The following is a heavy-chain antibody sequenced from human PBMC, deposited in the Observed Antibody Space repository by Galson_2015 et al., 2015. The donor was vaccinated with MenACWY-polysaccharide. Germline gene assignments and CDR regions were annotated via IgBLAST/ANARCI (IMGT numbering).Heavy chain of an antibody. V-gene: IGHV6-1*01. CDR2: TYRGSN. CDR3: ARGAYSSFDI. J-gene: IGHJ3*02. Sequence: CAISGDSVSNNHVAWNWIRQSPSRGLEWLGRTYRGSNQYAASMRGRIAINSDTSTNQFSLQLSSVTPEDTGLYYCARGAYSSFDIWGQGTKVTVSS. D-gene: IGHD2-15*01. CDR1: GDSVSNNHVA.